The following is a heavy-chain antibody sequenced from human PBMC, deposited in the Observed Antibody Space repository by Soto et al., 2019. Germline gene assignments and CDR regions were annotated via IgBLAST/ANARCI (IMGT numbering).Heavy chain of an antibody. CDR1: GYTLTSYG. Sequence: ASVKVSCKASGYTLTSYGISWVRQAPGQGLEWMGWISAYNGNTNYAQKLQGRVTMTTDTSTSTAYMELRSLRSDDTAVYYCAGYMVRTNWFDPWGQGTLVTVSS. V-gene: IGHV1-18*01. CDR3: AGYMVRTNWFDP. D-gene: IGHD3-10*01. CDR2: ISAYNGNT. J-gene: IGHJ5*02.